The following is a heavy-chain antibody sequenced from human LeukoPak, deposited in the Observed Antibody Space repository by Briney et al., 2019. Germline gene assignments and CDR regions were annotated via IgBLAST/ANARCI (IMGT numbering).Heavy chain of an antibody. CDR3: AREGAQGPMDY. J-gene: IGHJ4*02. V-gene: IGHV4-31*03. CDR2: IYYSGTT. CDR1: GGSISSGGYY. D-gene: IGHD3-16*01. Sequence: KSSETLSLTCTVSGGSISSGGYYWSWIRQHPGKGLEWIGYIYYSGTTYYNPSLKSRVTISVDTSKNQFSLKLTSVTAADTAVYYCAREGAQGPMDYWGQGTLVTVSS.